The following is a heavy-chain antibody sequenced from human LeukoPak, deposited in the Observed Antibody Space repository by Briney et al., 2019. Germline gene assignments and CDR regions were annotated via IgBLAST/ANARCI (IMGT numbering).Heavy chain of an antibody. CDR1: GGSISSSSYY. J-gene: IGHJ4*02. Sequence: SETLSLTCTVSGGSISSSSYYWGWIRPPPGKGLEWIGEINHSGSTNYNPSLKSRVTISVDTSKNQFSLKLSSVTAADTAVYYCARAYDFWSGYPGYWGQGTLVTVSS. CDR3: ARAYDFWSGYPGY. D-gene: IGHD3-3*01. V-gene: IGHV4-39*07. CDR2: INHSGST.